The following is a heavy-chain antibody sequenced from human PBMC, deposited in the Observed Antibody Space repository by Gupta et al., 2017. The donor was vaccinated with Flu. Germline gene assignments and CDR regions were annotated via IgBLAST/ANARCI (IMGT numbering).Heavy chain of an antibody. Sequence: VRLAPGRGLEWVATIKEDGTETGYVDSVKGRFTISRDNAKNSLYLQVNSLRSEDTAVYYCVLDYTFMAKFDYWGQGTLVTVSS. CDR2: IKEDGTET. V-gene: IGHV3-7*01. D-gene: IGHD3-3*01. J-gene: IGHJ4*02. CDR3: VLDYTFMAKFDY.